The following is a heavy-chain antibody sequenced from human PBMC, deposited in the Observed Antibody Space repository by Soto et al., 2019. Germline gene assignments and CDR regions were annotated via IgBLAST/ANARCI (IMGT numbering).Heavy chain of an antibody. D-gene: IGHD7-27*01. J-gene: IGHJ3*02. Sequence: QVQLQESGPGLVKPSQTLSLTCTVSGGSISSGGYYWSWIRQHPGKGLEWIGYIYYSGSPYYNPSLKRRVTISVDTSKNQFSLKLSSVAAADTAVYYCASHLSSGEDAFDIWGQGTMVTVSS. CDR3: ASHLSSGEDAFDI. CDR2: IYYSGSP. V-gene: IGHV4-31*03. CDR1: GGSISSGGYY.